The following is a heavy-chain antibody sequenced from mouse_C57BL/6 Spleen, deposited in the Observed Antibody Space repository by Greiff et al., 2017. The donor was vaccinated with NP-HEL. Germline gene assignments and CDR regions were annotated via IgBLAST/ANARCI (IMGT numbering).Heavy chain of an antibody. J-gene: IGHJ3*01. CDR3: ARHGSSGTWFAY. CDR1: GFTFSSYG. D-gene: IGHD3-2*02. CDR2: IRSGGSYT. Sequence: EVQVVESGGDLVKPGGSLKLSCAASGFTFSSYGMSWVRQTPDKRLEWVATIRSGGSYTYYPDSVQGRFTISRDNAKNTLYLQMSSLKSEDTAMYYCARHGSSGTWFAYWGQGTLVTVSA. V-gene: IGHV5-6*01.